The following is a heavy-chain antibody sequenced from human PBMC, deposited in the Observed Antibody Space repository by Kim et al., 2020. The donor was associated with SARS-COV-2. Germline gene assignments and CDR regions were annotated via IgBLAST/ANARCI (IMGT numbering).Heavy chain of an antibody. Sequence: GGSLRLSCGASGFTFSSYGIHWVRQAPGKGLEWVANIWYDGSNTYYADSVKGRFTTSRDNSRNILYLELGGLRVEDTAVYYCARDPVRGYRFGDYPKPYYYYMDVWGAGTTVTVSS. J-gene: IGHJ6*04. V-gene: IGHV3-33*01. CDR3: ARDPVRGYRFGDYPKPYYYYMDV. CDR1: GFTFSSYG. D-gene: IGHD4-17*01. CDR2: IWYDGSNT.